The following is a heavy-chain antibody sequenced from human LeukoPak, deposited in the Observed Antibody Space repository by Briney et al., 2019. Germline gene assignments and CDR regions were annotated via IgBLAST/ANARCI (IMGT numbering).Heavy chain of an antibody. CDR1: GFTLVDYA. D-gene: IGHD3-3*01. CDR3: TRDSYDFWSGGMYYFDY. J-gene: IGHJ4*02. Sequence: PGGSLRLSCTASGFTLVDYAMSWVRQAPGKGLEWVGFIRSKAYGGTTEYAASVKGRFTISRDDSKSIAYLQMNSLKTEDTAVYYCTRDSYDFWSGGMYYFDYWGQGTLVTVSS. V-gene: IGHV3-49*04. CDR2: IRSKAYGGTT.